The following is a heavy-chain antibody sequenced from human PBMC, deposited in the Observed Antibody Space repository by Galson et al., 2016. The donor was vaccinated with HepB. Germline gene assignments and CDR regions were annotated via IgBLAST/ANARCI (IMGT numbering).Heavy chain of an antibody. V-gene: IGHV3-7*01. Sequence: SSFSWGWIRQPPGKGLEWVANIRGDVTVSYYVDSVRGRFTISRDNAKNSLYLQMNGLRVEETAVYYCSREMTGSYFDWGQGTLVTVSS. CDR3: SREMTGSYFD. CDR1: SSFS. D-gene: IGHD3-10*01. J-gene: IGHJ4*02. CDR2: IRGDVTVS.